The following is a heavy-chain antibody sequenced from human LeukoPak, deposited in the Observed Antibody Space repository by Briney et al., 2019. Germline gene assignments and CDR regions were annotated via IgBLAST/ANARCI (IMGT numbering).Heavy chain of an antibody. J-gene: IGHJ4*02. V-gene: IGHV4-38-2*01. D-gene: IGHD2-2*01. Sequence: TSETLSLTCAVSGYSISSGYYWGWIRPPPGKGLEWIGSIYHSGSTYYNPSLKSRVTISVDTSKNQFSLKLSSVTAADTAVYYCAKYCSSTSCYYFDYWGQGTLVTVSS. CDR3: AKYCSSTSCYYFDY. CDR1: GYSISSGYY. CDR2: IYHSGST.